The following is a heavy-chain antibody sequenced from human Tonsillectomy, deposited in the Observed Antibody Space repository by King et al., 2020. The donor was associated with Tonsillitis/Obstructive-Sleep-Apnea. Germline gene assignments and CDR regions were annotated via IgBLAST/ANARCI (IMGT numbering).Heavy chain of an antibody. CDR2: IYYSGST. V-gene: IGHV4-59*01. Sequence: QLQESGPGLVKPSETLSLTCTVSGGSISSYYWSWLRQPPGKGLEWIGYIYYSGSTNYNPSLKSRVTISVDTSKNQFSLKLSSVTAADTAVYYCALLFGYSGYDPGYWGQGTLVTVSS. J-gene: IGHJ4*02. CDR3: ALLFGYSGYDPGY. CDR1: GGSISSYY. D-gene: IGHD5-12*01.